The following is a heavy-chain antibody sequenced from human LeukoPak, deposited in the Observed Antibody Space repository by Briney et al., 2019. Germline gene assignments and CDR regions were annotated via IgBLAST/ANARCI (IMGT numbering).Heavy chain of an antibody. J-gene: IGHJ5*02. V-gene: IGHV4-30-2*01. CDR2: IYHSGST. D-gene: IGHD6-13*01. Sequence: SQTLSLTCTVSGGSISSGGYYWSWIRQPPGKGLEWIGYIYHSGSTYYNPSLKSRVTISVDRSKNQFSLRLSSVTAADTAVYYCARDIAAAGTGFRKSKFWWFDPWGQGTLVTVSS. CDR3: ARDIAAAGTGFRKSKFWWFDP. CDR1: GGSISSGGYY.